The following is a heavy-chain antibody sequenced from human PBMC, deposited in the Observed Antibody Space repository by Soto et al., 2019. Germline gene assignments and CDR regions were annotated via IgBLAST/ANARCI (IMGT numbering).Heavy chain of an antibody. D-gene: IGHD5-12*01. J-gene: IGHJ2*01. CDR2: IIPIFGTV. V-gene: IGHV1-69*12. CDR3: ARGNYRWLQLRYFDL. Sequence: QVQLVQSGAEVKKPGSSVKVSCKASGGTFSNYPISWVRQAPGQGLEWMGGIIPIFGTVNYAQKFQGRVTLTADEYTSTAYMERSSLRSEDTAVYYCARGNYRWLQLRYFDLWGRGTLVTVSS. CDR1: GGTFSNYP.